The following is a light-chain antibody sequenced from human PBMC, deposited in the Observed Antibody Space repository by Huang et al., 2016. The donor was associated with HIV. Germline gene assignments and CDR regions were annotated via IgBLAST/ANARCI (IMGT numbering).Light chain of an antibody. CDR1: QSVSSKS. CDR2: GAS. J-gene: IGKJ3*01. CDR3: QQYDSSPIFT. V-gene: IGKV3-20*01. Sequence: EIVLTQSPGTVSLSPGERATLSCRASQSVSSKSFAWYQQKPGQAPRHLIYGASYRATGIPDRFSGSGSGTDFTLTISRLEPEDFAVYYCQQYDSSPIFTFGPGTKVDIK.